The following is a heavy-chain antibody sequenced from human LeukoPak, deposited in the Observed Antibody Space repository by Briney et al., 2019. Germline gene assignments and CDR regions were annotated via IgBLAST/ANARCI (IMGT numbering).Heavy chain of an antibody. Sequence: GGSLRLSCAASGFTFHNNGMSWVRQAPGKGLEWVSAISGSSRSTYHAESVKGRFTISRDNSKNTLFLQMNSLRAEDTAVYYCAKPRNAVYYGAFDIWGQGTMVTVSS. J-gene: IGHJ3*02. D-gene: IGHD3-10*01. CDR1: GFTFHNNG. CDR3: AKPRNAVYYGAFDI. CDR2: ISGSSRST. V-gene: IGHV3-23*01.